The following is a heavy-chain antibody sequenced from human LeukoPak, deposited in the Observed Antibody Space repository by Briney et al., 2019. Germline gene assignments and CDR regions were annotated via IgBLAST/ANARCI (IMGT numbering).Heavy chain of an antibody. V-gene: IGHV4-39*01. J-gene: IGHJ3*02. Sequence: PSETLSLTCTVSGGSISSSSYYWGWNRHPPGKGLEWSGSIYYSGSTYYNPSLKSQVNISVGTSKNQVSLKLSSVTAADTAVYYCARGWRGEKLERRDAFDIWGQGTMVTVSS. CDR1: GGSISSSSYY. CDR2: IYYSGST. D-gene: IGHD1-1*01. CDR3: ARGWRGEKLERRDAFDI.